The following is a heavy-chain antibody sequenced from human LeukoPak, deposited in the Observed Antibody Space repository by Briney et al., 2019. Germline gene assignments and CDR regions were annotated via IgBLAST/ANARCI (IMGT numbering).Heavy chain of an antibody. J-gene: IGHJ6*02. Sequence: SETLSLTCTVSGGSISSYYWSWIRQPPGKGLEWIGYIYYSGSTNYNPSLKSRVTISADTSKNQFSLKLSSVTAADTAVYYCARDPGYSGYDSAAHYYYGMDVWGQGTTVTVSS. CDR1: GGSISSYY. V-gene: IGHV4-59*01. D-gene: IGHD5-12*01. CDR3: ARDPGYSGYDSAAHYYYGMDV. CDR2: IYYSGST.